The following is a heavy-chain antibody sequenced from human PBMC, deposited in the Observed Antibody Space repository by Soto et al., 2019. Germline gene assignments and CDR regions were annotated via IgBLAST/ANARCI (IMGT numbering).Heavy chain of an antibody. D-gene: IGHD3-3*01. CDR2: INPNSGGT. J-gene: IGHJ5*02. CDR1: GYTFTGYY. Sequence: QVQLVQSGAEVKKPGASVKVSCKASGYTFTGYYMHWVRQAPGQGLEWMGWINPNSGGTNYAQKFQGWVTLTRDTSISVAYMDLSRLRSDDTAVYYGARSSISCITILGVVIGSENWFAPWGQGTLVTVSS. V-gene: IGHV1-2*04. CDR3: ARSSISCITILGVVIGSENWFAP.